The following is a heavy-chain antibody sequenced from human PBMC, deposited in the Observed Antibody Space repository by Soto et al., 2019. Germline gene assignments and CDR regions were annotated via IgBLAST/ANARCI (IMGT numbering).Heavy chain of an antibody. V-gene: IGHV1-69*12. CDR1: GGTFSSYA. CDR2: IIPSFGTA. J-gene: IGHJ4*02. CDR3: ARESRYCSGGSCYFLPGIDY. Sequence: QVQLVQSGAEVKKPGSSVKVSCKASGGTFSSYAISWVRQAPGQGLEWMGGIIPSFGTANYAQKCQGRVTINADESTSTAYRELSSLRSEDTAVYYCARESRYCSGGSCYFLPGIDYWGQGTLVTVSS. D-gene: IGHD2-15*01.